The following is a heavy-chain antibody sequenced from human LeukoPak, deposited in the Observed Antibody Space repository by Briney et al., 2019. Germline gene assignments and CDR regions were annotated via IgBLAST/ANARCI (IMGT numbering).Heavy chain of an antibody. CDR3: ARVNSARGALDY. Sequence: GGSLRLSCAASGFTVSSNYMSWVRQAPGKGLEWVSVIYSGGSTYYADSVKGRFTIPRDNSKNTLYLQMNSLRAEDTAVYYCARVNSARGALDYWGQGTLVTVSS. V-gene: IGHV3-53*01. CDR1: GFTVSSNY. D-gene: IGHD3-10*01. CDR2: IYSGGST. J-gene: IGHJ4*02.